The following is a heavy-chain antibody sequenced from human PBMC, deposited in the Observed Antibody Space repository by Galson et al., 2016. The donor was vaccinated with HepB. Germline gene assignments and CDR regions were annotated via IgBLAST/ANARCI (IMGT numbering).Heavy chain of an antibody. CDR2: IFSGGGP. CDR1: GLTVGGNY. J-gene: IGHJ5*02. V-gene: IGHV3-53*01. D-gene: IGHD1-26*01. CDR3: ARFGGATGGDWFDP. Sequence: SLRLSCAASGLTVGGNYMSWVRQAPGKGLEWVSSIFSGGGPYYADFVKGRFTISRDNSKNTVYLEMNNLSPGDTAVYYCARFGGATGGDWFDPWGQGTLVTVSS.